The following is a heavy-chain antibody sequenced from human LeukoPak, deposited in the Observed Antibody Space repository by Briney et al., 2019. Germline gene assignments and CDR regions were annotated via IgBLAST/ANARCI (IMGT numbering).Heavy chain of an antibody. Sequence: SETLSLTCTVSGGSISSCYWSWIRQPPGKGLEWIGYIYTSGSTNYNPSLKSRVTISVDTSKNQFSLKLSSVTAADTAVYYCASHDSGSYSSFDYWGQGTLVTVSS. CDR2: IYTSGST. V-gene: IGHV4-4*09. CDR1: GGSISSCY. CDR3: ASHDSGSYSSFDY. J-gene: IGHJ4*02. D-gene: IGHD1-26*01.